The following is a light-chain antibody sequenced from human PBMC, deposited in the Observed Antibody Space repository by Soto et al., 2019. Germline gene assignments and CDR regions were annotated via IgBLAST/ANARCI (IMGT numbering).Light chain of an antibody. CDR3: QQYGSSPLT. CDR2: GAS. CDR1: QSFSSSY. Sequence: EIVLTQSPGTLSLSPGEIATLSCRASQSFSSSYLAWYQQKPGQAPRLLIYGASSRATGIPDRFSGSGSGTDFTLTISRLEPEDFAVYYCQQYGSSPLTFGGGTKVEIK. V-gene: IGKV3-20*01. J-gene: IGKJ4*01.